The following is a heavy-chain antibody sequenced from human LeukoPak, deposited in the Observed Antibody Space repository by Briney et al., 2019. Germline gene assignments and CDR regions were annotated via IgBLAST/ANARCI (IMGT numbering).Heavy chain of an antibody. CDR3: ARVPIPQQQLVKNWFDP. D-gene: IGHD6-13*01. CDR1: GGSISSGSYY. V-gene: IGHV4-61*02. CDR2: IYTSGST. Sequence: PSQTLSLTCTVSGGSISSGSYYWSWIRQPAGKGLEGIGRIYTSGSTNYNPSLKSRVTISVDTSKNQFSLKLSSVTAADTAVYYCARVPIPQQQLVKNWFDPWGQGTLVTVSS. J-gene: IGHJ5*02.